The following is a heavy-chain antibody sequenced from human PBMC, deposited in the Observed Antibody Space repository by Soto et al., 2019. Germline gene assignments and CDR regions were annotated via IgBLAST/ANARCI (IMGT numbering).Heavy chain of an antibody. CDR1: GGSISSSSYY. D-gene: IGHD3-10*01. Sequence: SETLSLTFTVPGGSISSSSYYWGWIRQPPGKGLEWIGSIYYSGSTYYNPSLKSRVTISVDTSKNQFSLKLSSVTAADTAVYYCARDLPNYYGSGSFWLDPWGQGTLVTVSS. V-gene: IGHV4-39*02. CDR2: IYYSGST. CDR3: ARDLPNYYGSGSFWLDP. J-gene: IGHJ5*02.